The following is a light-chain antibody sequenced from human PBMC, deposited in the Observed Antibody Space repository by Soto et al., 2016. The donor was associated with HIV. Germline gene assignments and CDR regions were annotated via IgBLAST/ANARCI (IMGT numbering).Light chain of an antibody. CDR2: GAS. V-gene: IGKV1-9*01. CDR3: QQLNSYPP. CDR1: QGISSY. Sequence: DIQLTQSPSFLSASVGDRVTITCRASQGISSYLAWYQQKPGKAPKLLIYGASTLQSGVPPRFSGSGSGTEFTLTISSLQPEDFATYYCQQLNSYPPFGPGTKVDIK. J-gene: IGKJ3*01.